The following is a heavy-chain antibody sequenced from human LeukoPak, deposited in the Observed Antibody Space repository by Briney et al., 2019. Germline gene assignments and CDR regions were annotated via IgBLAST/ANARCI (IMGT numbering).Heavy chain of an antibody. V-gene: IGHV3-23*01. D-gene: IGHD3-22*01. Sequence: GGSLRLSCAASGFTFSSYAMSWVRQAPRKGLEWVSAISGSGGSTHYADSVKGRFTISRDNSKNTLYLQMNSLRAEDTAVYYCAKVVSSGYPGRHLDYWGQGTLVTVSS. CDR2: ISGSGGST. CDR3: AKVVSSGYPGRHLDY. CDR1: GFTFSSYA. J-gene: IGHJ4*02.